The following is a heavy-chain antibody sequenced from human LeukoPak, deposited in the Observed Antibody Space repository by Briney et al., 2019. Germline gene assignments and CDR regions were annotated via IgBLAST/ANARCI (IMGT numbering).Heavy chain of an antibody. J-gene: IGHJ4*02. CDR2: ISSSSSYI. Sequence: GGSLRLSCAASGFTFSSYSMNWVRQAPGKGLEWVSSISSSSSYIYYADSVKGRFTISRDNAKNTLYLQMNSLRAEDTAVYYCAKGGGWLYYFDYWGQGTLVTVSS. D-gene: IGHD6-19*01. CDR1: GFTFSSYS. CDR3: AKGGGWLYYFDY. V-gene: IGHV3-21*04.